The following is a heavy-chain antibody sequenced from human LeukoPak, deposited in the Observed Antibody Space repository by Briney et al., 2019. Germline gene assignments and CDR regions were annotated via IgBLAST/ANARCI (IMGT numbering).Heavy chain of an antibody. CDR3: ARLLYGFNWFDP. V-gene: IGHV3-53*01. D-gene: IGHD2-2*02. CDR1: ELTVTSNY. Sequence: GGSLRLSCAASELTVTSNYMSWVRQAPGKGLQWVSVIYPGGDIYYADSVKGRFTISRDNAKNSLYLQMNSLRAEDTAVYYCARLLYGFNWFDPWGQGTLVTVSS. J-gene: IGHJ5*02. CDR2: IYPGGDI.